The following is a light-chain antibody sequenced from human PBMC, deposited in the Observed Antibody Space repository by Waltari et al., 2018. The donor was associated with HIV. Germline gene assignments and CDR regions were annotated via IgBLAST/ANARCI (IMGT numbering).Light chain of an antibody. CDR3: AAWDDTMNGGV. CDR2: NND. J-gene: IGLJ1*01. CDR1: ISTIGTNS. V-gene: IGLV1-44*01. Sequence: QSVLTQPPSASGTPGQRVTISCSGSISTIGTNSVNWYQQFPGTAPKLLIYNNDHRPSGVPDRFSGSQSGTSASLAISGLQSEDEADYYCAAWDDTMNGGVFGTGTKVIVL.